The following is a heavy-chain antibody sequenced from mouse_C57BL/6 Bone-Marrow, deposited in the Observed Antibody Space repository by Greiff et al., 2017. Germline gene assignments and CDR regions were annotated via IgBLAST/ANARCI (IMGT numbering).Heavy chain of an antibody. V-gene: IGHV1-26*01. J-gene: IGHJ3*01. Sequence: EVQLQQSGTELVKPGASVKISCKASGYTFTDYYMNWVKQSHGKSLEWIGDINPNNGGTSYNQKFKGKATLTVDTSSSTAYMELRSLTSEDSAVYYCASRGAWFAYWGQGTLVTVSA. CDR1: GYTFTDYY. D-gene: IGHD3-3*01. CDR3: ASRGAWFAY. CDR2: INPNNGGT.